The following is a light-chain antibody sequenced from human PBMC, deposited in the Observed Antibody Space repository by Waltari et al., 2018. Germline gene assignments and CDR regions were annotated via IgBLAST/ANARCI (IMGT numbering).Light chain of an antibody. CDR2: EVN. J-gene: IGLJ2*01. CDR3: CSYAGNCTVV. V-gene: IGLV2-23*02. CDR1: SSDVGRYVL. Sequence: QSALTQPASVSGSPGQSITISCTGTSSDVGRYVLVSWYQQHPGKAPKLMIYEVNKRPSGVSHRFSGSRSGNTASLTISGLQAEDEADYHCCSYAGNCTVVFGGGTKLTVL.